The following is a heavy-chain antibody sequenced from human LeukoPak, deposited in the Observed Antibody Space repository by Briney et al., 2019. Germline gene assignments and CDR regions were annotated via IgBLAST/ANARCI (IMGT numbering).Heavy chain of an antibody. J-gene: IGHJ4*02. V-gene: IGHV5-10-1*01. D-gene: IGHD3-9*01. Sequence: GESLKISCKGSGYSFTSYWISWVRQMPGKGLEWMGKIDPSDSYTNYSPSFQGHVTISADKSISTAYLQWSSLKASDTAMYYCARELYFDWLLSFDYWGQGTLVTVSS. CDR1: GYSFTSYW. CDR2: IDPSDSYT. CDR3: ARELYFDWLLSFDY.